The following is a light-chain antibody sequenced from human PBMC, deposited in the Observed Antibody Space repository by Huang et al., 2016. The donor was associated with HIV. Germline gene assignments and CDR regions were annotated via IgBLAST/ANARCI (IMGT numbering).Light chain of an antibody. Sequence: DIVMTQSPDSLAVSLGERATINCKSSQSVLYRSNSKNYLAWYQQKPGQPPKRLSYWASTRESGVPDRFSGSGSVTDFTLTISSLQAEDVAVYYCQQYYSTPLTFGGGTKVEIK. V-gene: IGKV4-1*01. CDR3: QQYYSTPLT. CDR1: QSVLYRSNSKNY. J-gene: IGKJ4*01. CDR2: WAS.